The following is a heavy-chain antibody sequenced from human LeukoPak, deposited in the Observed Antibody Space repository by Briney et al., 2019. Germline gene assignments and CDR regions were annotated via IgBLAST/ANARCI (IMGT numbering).Heavy chain of an antibody. Sequence: PSETLSLTCAVYGGSFSGYYWSWIRQPPGNGLEWIGEINYRGSTNYNPSLKSRVTISVDTSKNQFSLKLSSVTAADTAVYYCARGPRYDFWSGYPYYGMDVWGQGTTVTVSS. CDR1: GGSFSGYY. CDR3: ARGPRYDFWSGYPYYGMDV. D-gene: IGHD3-3*01. CDR2: INYRGST. V-gene: IGHV4-34*01. J-gene: IGHJ6*02.